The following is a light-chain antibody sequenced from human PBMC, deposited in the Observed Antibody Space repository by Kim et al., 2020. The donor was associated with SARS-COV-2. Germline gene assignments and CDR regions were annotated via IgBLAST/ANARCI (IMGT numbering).Light chain of an antibody. Sequence: VFPGERATLSSRASKSVSSKLAWYQKKPGQAPSLLNNGAAIRATGITARFSGRESGTEFTLTISSLQSEEFAVYYCKQYNNRLRTFGQGTKVDTK. CDR3: KQYNNRLRT. V-gene: IGKV3-15*01. J-gene: IGKJ1*01. CDR2: GAA. CDR1: KSVSSK.